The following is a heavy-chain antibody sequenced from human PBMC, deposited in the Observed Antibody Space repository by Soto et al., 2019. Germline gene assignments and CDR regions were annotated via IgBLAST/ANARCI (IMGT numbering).Heavy chain of an antibody. CDR2: IYWDDDK. Sequence: QITLKESGPTLVKPTQTLTLTCTFSGFSLTTIGMGTGWIRQPPGKALEWLAVIYWDDDKSYSPSLKTRLTITKDTSKNQVVLTMTNMDPVDTATYYWARITYPSVRVDPWGQGTLVTVSS. D-gene: IGHD3-10*01. CDR3: ARITYPSVRVDP. V-gene: IGHV2-5*02. CDR1: GFSLTTIGMG. J-gene: IGHJ5*02.